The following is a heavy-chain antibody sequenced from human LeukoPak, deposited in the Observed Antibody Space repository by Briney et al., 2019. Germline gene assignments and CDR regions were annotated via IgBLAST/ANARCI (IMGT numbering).Heavy chain of an antibody. D-gene: IGHD3-22*01. J-gene: IGHJ4*02. V-gene: IGHV3-7*04. CDR2: IKQDGSEK. CDR3: ARGGPSGYFPRDY. CDR1: GFTFSSYW. Sequence: GGSLRLSCAASGFTFSSYWMSWVRQAPGKGLEWVANIKQDGSEKYYVDSVKGRFTISRDNAKNSLYLQMNSLRVEDKAVYYCARGGPSGYFPRDYWGQGTLVTVSS.